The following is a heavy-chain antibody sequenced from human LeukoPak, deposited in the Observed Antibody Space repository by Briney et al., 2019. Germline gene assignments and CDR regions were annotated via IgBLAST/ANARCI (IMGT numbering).Heavy chain of an antibody. CDR3: AREEGAYGGSNWFDP. CDR2: INSDGSST. J-gene: IGHJ5*02. D-gene: IGHD4-23*01. CDR1: GFTFSSYW. V-gene: IGHV3-74*01. Sequence: GGSLRLSCAASGFTFSSYWMHWVRQAPGKGLVWVSRINSDGSSTSYADSVKGRFTISRDNAKNTLYLQMNSLRAEDTAVYYCAREEGAYGGSNWFDPWGQGTLATVSS.